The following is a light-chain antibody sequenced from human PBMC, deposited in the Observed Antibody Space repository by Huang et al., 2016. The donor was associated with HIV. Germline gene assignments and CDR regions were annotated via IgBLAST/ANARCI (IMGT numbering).Light chain of an antibody. CDR1: QGVSSY. V-gene: IGKV1-9*01. CDR3: QQLNTSRWT. Sequence: IQLTQSPSSLSASVGDSVTITCRASQGVSSYLAWYLQKPGEAPNLLIYAASTLQSGVPSRFSASEFGTDFTLTISSLQPEDFATYYCQQLNTSRWTFGQGTKVEI. CDR2: AAS. J-gene: IGKJ1*01.